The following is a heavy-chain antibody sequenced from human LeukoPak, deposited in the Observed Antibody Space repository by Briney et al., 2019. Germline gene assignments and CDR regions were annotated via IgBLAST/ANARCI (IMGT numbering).Heavy chain of an antibody. D-gene: IGHD2-2*01. Sequence: PSGTLSLTCAVSGGSISSSNWWSWVRQPPGKGLEWIGEIYHSGSTNYNPSLKSRVTISVDKSKNQFSLKLSSVTAADTAVYYCARHCSSTSCYWFDPWGQGTLVTVSS. CDR1: GGSISSSNW. J-gene: IGHJ5*02. CDR2: IYHSGST. V-gene: IGHV4-4*02. CDR3: ARHCSSTSCYWFDP.